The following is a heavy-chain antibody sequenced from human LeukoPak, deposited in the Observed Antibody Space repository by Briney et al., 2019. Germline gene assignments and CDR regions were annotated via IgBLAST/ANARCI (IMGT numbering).Heavy chain of an antibody. CDR1: GGSISSGGYY. CDR3: ARDVGDNWNYDNWFDP. Sequence: PSETLSLTCTVSGGSISSGGYYWSWIRQHPGKGLEWIGRIYTSGSTNYNPSLKSRVTMSVDTSKNQFSLKLSSVTAADTAVYYCARDVGDNWNYDNWFDPWGQGTLVTVSS. V-gene: IGHV4-61*02. J-gene: IGHJ5*02. CDR2: IYTSGST. D-gene: IGHD1-7*01.